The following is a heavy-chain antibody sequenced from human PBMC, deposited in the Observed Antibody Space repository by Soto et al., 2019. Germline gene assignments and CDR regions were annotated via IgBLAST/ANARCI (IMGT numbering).Heavy chain of an antibody. Sequence: GESLKISCKGSGYSFTSYWISWVRQMPGKDLEWMGRIDPSDSYTNYSPSFQGHVTISADKSISTAYLQWSSLKASDTAMYYCASRYYDSSGYSDDAFDIWGQGTMVTVSS. V-gene: IGHV5-10-1*01. CDR2: IDPSDSYT. D-gene: IGHD3-22*01. J-gene: IGHJ3*02. CDR3: ASRYYDSSGYSDDAFDI. CDR1: GYSFTSYW.